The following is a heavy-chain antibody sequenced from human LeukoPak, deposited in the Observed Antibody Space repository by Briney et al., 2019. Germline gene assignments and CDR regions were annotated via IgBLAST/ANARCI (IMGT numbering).Heavy chain of an antibody. CDR3: ARDGRAFSGSSWYYFDY. CDR1: GFTFSSYG. V-gene: IGHV3-48*01. CDR2: ISSSSSTI. D-gene: IGHD6-13*01. Sequence: GGSLRLSGAASGFTFSSYGMTWVRQAPGKGLEWVSYISSSSSTIYYADSVKGRFTISRDNAKNTLYLQMNSLRAEDTAVYYCARDGRAFSGSSWYYFDYWGQGTLVTVSS. J-gene: IGHJ4*02.